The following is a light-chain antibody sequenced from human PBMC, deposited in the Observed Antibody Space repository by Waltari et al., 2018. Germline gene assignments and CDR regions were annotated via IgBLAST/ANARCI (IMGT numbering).Light chain of an antibody. CDR2: SSI. Sequence: QSVLTQPPSASGTPGPRVTISCSGSSPNIGGNTVNWYQHLPGTAPKLLHYSSIQRPSGVPARFSASKSGTSASLAISGLQSDDEGVYYCAAWDDSLNGLYVFGTGTKVTVL. CDR1: SPNIGGNT. CDR3: AAWDDSLNGLYV. J-gene: IGLJ1*01. V-gene: IGLV1-44*01.